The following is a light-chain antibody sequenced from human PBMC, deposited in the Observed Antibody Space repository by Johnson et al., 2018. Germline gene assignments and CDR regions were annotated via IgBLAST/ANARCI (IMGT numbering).Light chain of an antibody. CDR1: SSNIGNNY. V-gene: IGLV1-51*02. CDR3: GTWDSSLSAGKF. Sequence: QSVLTQPPSVSAAPGQKVTISCSGSSSNIGNNYVSWYQQLPGTAPKLLIYENNKRPSGIPDRFSGSKSGTSATLGITGLQTGDEADYYCGTWDSSLSAGKFFGTGTKAPVL. CDR2: ENN. J-gene: IGLJ1*01.